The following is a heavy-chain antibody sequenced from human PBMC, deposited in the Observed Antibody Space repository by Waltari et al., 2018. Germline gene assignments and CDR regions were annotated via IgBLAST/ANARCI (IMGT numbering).Heavy chain of an antibody. CDR1: GGTFSSYA. J-gene: IGHJ4*02. V-gene: IGHV1-69*13. CDR3: ARDLPPAHYFDY. Sequence: QVQLVQSGAEVKKPGSSVKVSCKASGGTFSSYAISWVRQAPGQGLELMGVFIPIFGTANYAQKFQGRVTITADESTLTAYMELNSLRAEDTAVYYCARDLPPAHYFDYWGQGTLVTVSS. CDR2: FIPIFGTA.